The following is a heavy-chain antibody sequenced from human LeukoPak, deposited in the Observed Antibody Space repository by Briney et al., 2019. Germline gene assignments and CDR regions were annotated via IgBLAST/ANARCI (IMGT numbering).Heavy chain of an antibody. CDR1: RFPFSSYG. CDR2: IWYDGSNK. Sequence: HPGTSLRLSCAASRFPFSSYGMHWVRQAPGKGLEWVAVIWYDGSNKYYADSVKGRFTISRDNSKNTLYLQMNSLRAEDTAVYYCARDGGLREIDTAMVQWGQGTLVTVSS. J-gene: IGHJ4*02. CDR3: ARDGGLREIDTAMVQ. V-gene: IGHV3-33*01. D-gene: IGHD5-18*01.